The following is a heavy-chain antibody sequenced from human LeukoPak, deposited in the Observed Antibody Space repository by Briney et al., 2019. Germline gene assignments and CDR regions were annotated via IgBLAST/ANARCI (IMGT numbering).Heavy chain of an antibody. CDR1: GFTFSSYE. Sequence: PGGSLRLSCAASGFTFSSYEMNWVRQAPGKGLEWVSYISSSGSTIYYADSVKGRFTISRDNAKNSLYLQMNSLRAEDTAVYYCAREYIVVVPAAMVHDAFDIWGQGTMVTVSS. CDR2: ISSSGSTI. D-gene: IGHD2-2*01. CDR3: AREYIVVVPAAMVHDAFDI. J-gene: IGHJ3*02. V-gene: IGHV3-48*03.